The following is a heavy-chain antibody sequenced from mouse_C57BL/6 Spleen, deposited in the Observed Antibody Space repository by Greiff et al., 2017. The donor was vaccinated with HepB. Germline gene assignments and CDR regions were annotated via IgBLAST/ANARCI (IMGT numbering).Heavy chain of an antibody. V-gene: IGHV5-4*01. J-gene: IGHJ1*03. CDR1: GFTFSSYA. D-gene: IGHD1-1*01. CDR2: ISDGGSYT. Sequence: EVQRVESGGGLVKPGGSLKLSCAASGFTFSSYAMSWVRQTPEKRLEWVATISDGGSYTYYPDTVKGRFTISRDNAKNNLYLQMSHLKYEDTALYYGASPIPDYDGSSYGYFDVWGTGTTVTVSS. CDR3: ASPIPDYDGSSYGYFDV.